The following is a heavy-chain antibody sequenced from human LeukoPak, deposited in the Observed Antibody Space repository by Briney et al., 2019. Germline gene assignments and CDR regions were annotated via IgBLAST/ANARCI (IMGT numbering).Heavy chain of an antibody. Sequence: ASVKVSCKASGYTFTSYDFNWVRQATGQRPEWMGWMSPNSGDTGYAQKFQDRVTMTRNTSISTAYMELSSLRSDDTAVYYCARWWDDGSGYSYNYGMDVWGQGTTVTVSS. D-gene: IGHD3-22*01. CDR2: MSPNSGDT. CDR1: GYTFTSYD. V-gene: IGHV1-8*01. J-gene: IGHJ6*02. CDR3: ARWWDDGSGYSYNYGMDV.